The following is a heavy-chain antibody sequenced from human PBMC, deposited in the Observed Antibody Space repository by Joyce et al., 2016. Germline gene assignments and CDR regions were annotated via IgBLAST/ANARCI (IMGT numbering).Heavy chain of an antibody. CDR1: GFTFRSYG. Sequence: QVQLVESGGGVVQPGGSLRLSCAASGFTFRSYGMHWVRQAPGKGLQWVAVISYDGNEKYYAGSVKGQLAISRDNSKNRLYLQMNGLRAEDTALYNCARAEAGIWGEFDYWGQGTLVTVSS. V-gene: IGHV3-33*01. J-gene: IGHJ4*02. D-gene: IGHD6-19*01. CDR2: ISYDGNEK. CDR3: ARAEAGIWGEFDY.